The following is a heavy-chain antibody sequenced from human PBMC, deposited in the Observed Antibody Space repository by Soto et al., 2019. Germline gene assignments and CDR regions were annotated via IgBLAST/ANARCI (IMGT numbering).Heavy chain of an antibody. CDR1: GFSLSTSGMC. D-gene: IGHD6-19*01. Sequence: SGPTLVNPTQTLTLTCTFSGFSLSTSGMCVSWIRQPPGKALEWLALIDWDDDKYYSTSLKTRLTISKDTSKNQVVLTMTNMDPVDTATYYCARILYSSGWYGGFDYWGQGTLVTVSS. CDR3: ARILYSSGWYGGFDY. J-gene: IGHJ4*02. CDR2: IDWDDDK. V-gene: IGHV2-70*01.